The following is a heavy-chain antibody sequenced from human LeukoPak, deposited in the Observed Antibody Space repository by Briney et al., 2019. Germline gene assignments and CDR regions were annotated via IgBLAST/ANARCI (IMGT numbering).Heavy chain of an antibody. CDR3: AKDIGNDILTGLGMDV. Sequence: GGSLRLSCVASGFTFSSYAMSWVRQTPGKGLEWVSGISWNSGSIGYADSVKGRFTISRDNAKNSLYLQMNSLRAEDTALYYCAKDIGNDILTGLGMDVWGQGTTVTVSS. D-gene: IGHD3-9*01. CDR1: GFTFSSYA. CDR2: ISWNSGSI. V-gene: IGHV3-9*01. J-gene: IGHJ6*02.